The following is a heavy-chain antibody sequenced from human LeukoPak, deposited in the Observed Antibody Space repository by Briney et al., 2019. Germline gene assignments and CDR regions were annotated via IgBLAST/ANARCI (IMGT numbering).Heavy chain of an antibody. CDR2: IYHSETT. J-gene: IGHJ4*02. D-gene: IGHD6-13*01. CDR3: ARGKSIAAAGTSLFDY. Sequence: SETLSLTCAVSDDSVSSSHWWSWVRQPPGTGLEWIGEIYHSETTNYNPSLKSRVTISLDKSKNQFSLKLSSVTAADTAVYYCARGKSIAAAGTSLFDYWGQGTLVIVS. V-gene: IGHV4-4*02. CDR1: DDSVSSSHW.